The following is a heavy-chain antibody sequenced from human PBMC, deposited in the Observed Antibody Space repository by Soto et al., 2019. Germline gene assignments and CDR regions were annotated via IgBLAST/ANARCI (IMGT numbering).Heavy chain of an antibody. CDR3: ARDRYCSSTSCYGGDYFDY. D-gene: IGHD2-2*01. J-gene: IGHJ4*02. Sequence: GSLRLSCAASGFTFSSYEMNWVRQAPGKGLEWVSYISSSGSTIYYADSVKGRFTISRDNAKNSLYLQMNSLRAEDTAVYCCARDRYCSSTSCYGGDYFDYWGQGTLVTVSS. V-gene: IGHV3-48*03. CDR2: ISSSGSTI. CDR1: GFTFSSYE.